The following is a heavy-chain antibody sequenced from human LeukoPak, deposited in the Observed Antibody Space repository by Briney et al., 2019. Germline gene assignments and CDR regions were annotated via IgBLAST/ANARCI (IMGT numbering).Heavy chain of an antibody. Sequence: GGSLRLSCAASGFTFSNSGMSWVRQAPGKGPEWVSTISGSDGSTYYADSVKGRFTISRDNSKNTLYLQMNSLRAEDTAVYYCTKRTSTLDDPWDQGTLVTVSS. CDR3: TKRTSTLDDP. V-gene: IGHV3-23*01. J-gene: IGHJ5*02. D-gene: IGHD1-1*01. CDR2: ISGSDGST. CDR1: GFTFSNSG.